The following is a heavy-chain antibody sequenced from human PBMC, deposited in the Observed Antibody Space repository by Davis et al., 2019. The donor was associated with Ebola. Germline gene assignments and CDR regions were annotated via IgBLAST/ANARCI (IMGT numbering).Heavy chain of an antibody. J-gene: IGHJ6*02. Sequence: GGSLRLSCAASGFTFSNAWMSWVRQAPGKGLEWVGRIKSKTDGGTTDYAEPVKGRFTISRDDSKNTLYLQMNSLKTEDTAVYYCTPDLKGTIYYYYYGMDVWGQGTTVTVSS. CDR3: TPDLKGTIYYYYYGMDV. D-gene: IGHD3-10*01. CDR2: IKSKTDGGTT. CDR1: GFTFSNAW. V-gene: IGHV3-15*01.